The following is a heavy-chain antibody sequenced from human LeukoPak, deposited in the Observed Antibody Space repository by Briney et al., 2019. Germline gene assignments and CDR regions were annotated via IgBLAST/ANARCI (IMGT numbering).Heavy chain of an antibody. CDR3: AREAYCGGPSCFAVSYMDV. D-gene: IGHD2-21*01. CDR1: GFTFTEYW. Sequence: GGSLRLSCAASGFTFTEYWMTWVRQAPGQRLEWVANIRQDGSEVYYVDSVEGRFTISRDNTKNSVYLQMNSLGVEDTAVYYCAREAYCGGPSCFAVSYMDVWGEGTTVTVSS. V-gene: IGHV3-7*01. CDR2: IRQDGSEV. J-gene: IGHJ6*03.